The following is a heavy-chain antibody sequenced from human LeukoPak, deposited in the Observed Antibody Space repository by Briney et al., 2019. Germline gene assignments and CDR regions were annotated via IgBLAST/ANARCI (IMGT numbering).Heavy chain of an antibody. Sequence: ASVKVSCKASGYTFTGYYMHWVRQAPGQGLEWMGRINPNSGGTNYAQKFQGRDTMTRDASISTAYMELSRLRSDDTAVYYCARVSLPYYYDSSGYSHFDYWGQGTLVTVSS. J-gene: IGHJ4*02. CDR3: ARVSLPYYYDSSGYSHFDY. CDR1: GYTFTGYY. CDR2: INPNSGGT. V-gene: IGHV1-2*06. D-gene: IGHD3-22*01.